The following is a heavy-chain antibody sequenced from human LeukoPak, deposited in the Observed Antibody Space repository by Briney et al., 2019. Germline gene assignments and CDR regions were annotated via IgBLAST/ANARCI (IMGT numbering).Heavy chain of an antibody. V-gene: IGHV1-24*01. J-gene: IGHJ4*02. CDR3: ATAPYDYVWGSYRYFDY. CDR2: FDPEDGET. D-gene: IGHD3-16*02. Sequence: ASVKVSCKVSGYTLTELSMHWVRQAPGKGLEWMGGFDPEDGETIYAQEFQGRVTMTEDTSTDTAYMELSSLRSEDTAVYYCATAPYDYVWGSYRYFDYWGQGTLVTVSS. CDR1: GYTLTELS.